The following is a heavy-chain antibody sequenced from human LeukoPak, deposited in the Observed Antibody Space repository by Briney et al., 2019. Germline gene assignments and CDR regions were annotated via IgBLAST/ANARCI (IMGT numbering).Heavy chain of an antibody. CDR3: ARRRWNSFDY. D-gene: IGHD4-23*01. Sequence: GGSLRLSCAASGFTFSSYSMSWVRQVPGKGLEWVSSINWNGGRTGYADSVKGRFTISRDNAKKSLYLQMNSLRAEDTALYYCARRRWNSFDYWGRGTLVTVSS. CDR1: GFTFSSYS. J-gene: IGHJ4*02. CDR2: INWNGGRT. V-gene: IGHV3-20*04.